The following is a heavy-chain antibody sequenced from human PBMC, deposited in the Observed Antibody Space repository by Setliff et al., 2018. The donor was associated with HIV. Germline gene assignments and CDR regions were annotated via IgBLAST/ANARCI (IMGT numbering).Heavy chain of an antibody. CDR3: AGSRGYFVQAD. CDR2: IKQDGSEK. V-gene: IGHV3-7*01. CDR1: GFTFDSYW. Sequence: GESLKISCAASGFTFDSYWMNWVRQAPGKGLEWVANIKQDGSEKYYVDSVKGRFTISRDNAKNSLYLQMNNLRAEDTAIYYCAGSRGYFVQADWGQGTRVTVSS. J-gene: IGHJ3*01. D-gene: IGHD3-22*01.